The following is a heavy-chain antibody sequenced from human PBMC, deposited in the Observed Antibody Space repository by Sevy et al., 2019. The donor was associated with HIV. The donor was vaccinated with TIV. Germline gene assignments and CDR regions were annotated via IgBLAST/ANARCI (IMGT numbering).Heavy chain of an antibody. Sequence: SETLSLTCAVYGGSFSGYFWTWIRQPPGERLEWIGEINHSGNTNYNPSLKSRVTISVDTSKNQFSLQLTSVTAADTAIYYCARNGSGYYGGHNPYYFDYWGQGDLVTVSS. CDR2: INHSGNT. J-gene: IGHJ4*02. CDR3: ARNGSGYYGGHNPYYFDY. D-gene: IGHD5-12*01. CDR1: GGSFSGYF. V-gene: IGHV4-34*01.